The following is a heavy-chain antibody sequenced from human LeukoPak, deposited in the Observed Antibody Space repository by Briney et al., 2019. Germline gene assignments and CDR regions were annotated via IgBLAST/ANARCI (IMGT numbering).Heavy chain of an antibody. V-gene: IGHV1-18*01. CDR1: GYTFINYG. CDR3: ARTPGVAVRYYAMDV. Sequence: ASVKVSCKASGYTFINYGISWVRQAPGQGLDWMGWISAYNGNTNYAQKLQGRVTMTTDTSTNTAYMELRSLRSDDTAVFYCARTPGVAVRYYAMDVWAKGPRSPSP. CDR2: ISAYNGNT. J-gene: IGHJ6*02. D-gene: IGHD3-22*01.